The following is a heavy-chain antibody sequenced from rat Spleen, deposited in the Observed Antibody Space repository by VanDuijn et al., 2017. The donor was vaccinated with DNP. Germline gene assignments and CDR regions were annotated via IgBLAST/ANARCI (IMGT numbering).Heavy chain of an antibody. CDR1: GFIISDYY. CDR3: ARHVLPLQVWDY. V-gene: IGHV5-22*01. CDR2: ISYDGGRT. D-gene: IGHD1-6*01. J-gene: IGHJ1*01. Sequence: EVQLVESGGGLVQPGRSLKLSCAASGFIISDYYMAWVRQAPTKGLEWVAYISYDGGRTYNGDSVKGRFTISRDNAKNTLYLQMNSLRSEDTATYYCARHVLPLQVWDYWGPGTMVTVSS.